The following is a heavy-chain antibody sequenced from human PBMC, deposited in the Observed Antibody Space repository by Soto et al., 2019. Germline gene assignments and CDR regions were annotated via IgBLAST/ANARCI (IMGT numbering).Heavy chain of an antibody. CDR2: ISSSSSYI. J-gene: IGHJ3*02. D-gene: IGHD2-2*01. V-gene: IGHV3-21*01. Sequence: GGSLRLSCAASGFTFSSYSMNWVRQAPGKGLEWVSSISSSSSYIYYADSVKGRFTISRDNAKNSLYQQMNSLRAEDTAVYYCARVEERYQLLDAFDIWGQGTMVTVSS. CDR1: GFTFSSYS. CDR3: ARVEERYQLLDAFDI.